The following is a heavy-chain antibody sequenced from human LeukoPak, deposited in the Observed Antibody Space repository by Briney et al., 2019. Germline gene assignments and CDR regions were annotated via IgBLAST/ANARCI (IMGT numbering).Heavy chain of an antibody. D-gene: IGHD6-19*01. CDR3: ARGDNSGWYFFDY. CDR2: IYPGDSDT. Sequence: GESLKISCKASGYTFTDHWIGWVRQMPGKGLEWMGIIYPGDSDTRYSPSFQGQVTISADKSISTAYLQWRNLQAPDTAMYYCARGDNSGWYFFDYWSQGTLVTVSS. V-gene: IGHV5-51*01. J-gene: IGHJ4*02. CDR1: GYTFTDHW.